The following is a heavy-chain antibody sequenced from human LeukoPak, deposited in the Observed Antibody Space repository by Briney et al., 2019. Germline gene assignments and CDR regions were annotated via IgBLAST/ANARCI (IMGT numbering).Heavy chain of an antibody. Sequence: GGSLRLSCAASAFSNYYMSWIRQAPGKGLEGVSYISSSGTTIYYADSVKGRFTISRDNAKNSLYLQMNSLRAEDTAVYYCARSPWDSSGYYYFDLWGQGTLVTVSS. J-gene: IGHJ4*02. CDR2: ISSSGTTI. V-gene: IGHV3-11*01. CDR1: AFSNYY. D-gene: IGHD3-22*01. CDR3: ARSPWDSSGYYYFDL.